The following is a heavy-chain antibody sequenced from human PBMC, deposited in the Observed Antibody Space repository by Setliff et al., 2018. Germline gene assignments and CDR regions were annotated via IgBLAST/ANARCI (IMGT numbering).Heavy chain of an antibody. CDR2: TIPMFGST. CDR3: VREGVDTRSSTDYRYYMDV. V-gene: IGHV1-69*05. CDR1: GDTFRSYG. D-gene: IGHD5-18*01. Sequence: SVKVSCKASGDTFRSYGISWVRQAPGQGLEWMGGTIPMFGSTTYAQKFQGRVTIITDESTTTAYMELSSLGSEDTVVYYCVREGVDTRSSTDYRYYMDVWGKGTTVTVSS. J-gene: IGHJ6*03.